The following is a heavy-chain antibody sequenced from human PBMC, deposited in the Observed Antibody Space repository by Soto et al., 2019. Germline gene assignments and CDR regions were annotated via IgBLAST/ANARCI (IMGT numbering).Heavy chain of an antibody. D-gene: IGHD4-17*01. J-gene: IGHJ4*02. CDR2: IRGTTPDT. CDR1: GFSFSSYS. CDR3: VRGKDYGVYLDF. V-gene: IGHV3-21*06. Sequence: EVQVVESGGALVKPGGSLRLSCAVSGFSFSSYSMNWVRQAPGKGLEWVSSIRGTTPDTYYADSVQGRFIISRDNAKTSVYLQMNSLGAEDTAVYYCVRGKDYGVYLDFWGQGTLVTVSS.